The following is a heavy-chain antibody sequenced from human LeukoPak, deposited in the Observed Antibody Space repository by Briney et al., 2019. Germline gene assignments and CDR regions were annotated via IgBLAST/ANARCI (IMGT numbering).Heavy chain of an antibody. Sequence: SETLSLTCTVSAGSISSYYWNWIRQVPGKGLEWIGYIFYGANTYYNPSLKDRVTMSMDTSKSQVSLKPTSVTAADTAVYYCASGTIYGVIAPYCFHSWGQGTLVTVS. V-gene: IGHV4-59*01. D-gene: IGHD3-3*01. J-gene: IGHJ4*02. CDR3: ASGTIYGVIAPYCFHS. CDR1: AGSISSYY. CDR2: IFYGANT.